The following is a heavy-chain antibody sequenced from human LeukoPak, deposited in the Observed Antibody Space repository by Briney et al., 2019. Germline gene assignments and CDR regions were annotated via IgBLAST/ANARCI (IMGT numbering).Heavy chain of an antibody. V-gene: IGHV4-61*02. J-gene: IGHJ6*03. CDR2: IYTSGST. CDR1: GGSISSGSYY. D-gene: IGHD3-3*01. Sequence: SETLSLTCTVSGGSISSGSYYWSWIRQPAGKGLEWIGRIYTSGSTNYNPSLKSRVTISVDTSKNQFSLKLSSVTAADTAVYYCARDKDFWSGYRGDYYYYYKDVWGKGTTVTVSS. CDR3: ARDKDFWSGYRGDYYYYYKDV.